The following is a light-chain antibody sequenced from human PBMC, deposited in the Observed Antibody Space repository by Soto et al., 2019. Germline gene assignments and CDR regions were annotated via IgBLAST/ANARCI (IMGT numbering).Light chain of an antibody. CDR3: SSYTSSSPVV. V-gene: IGLV2-14*01. CDR2: DVS. J-gene: IGLJ2*01. CDR1: SSDVGGYNY. Sequence: QSVLTQPASMSGSPGQSITISCTGTSSDVGGYNYVSWYQQHPGKAPRLMIYDVSNRPSGVSNRFSGSKSGNTASLTISGLRAEDEADYYCSSYTSSSPVVFGGGTKVTVL.